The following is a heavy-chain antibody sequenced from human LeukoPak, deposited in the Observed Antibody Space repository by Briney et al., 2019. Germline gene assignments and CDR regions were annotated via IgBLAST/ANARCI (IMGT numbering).Heavy chain of an antibody. V-gene: IGHV4-59*08. D-gene: IGHD2-2*01. CDR1: GGSISSYY. J-gene: IGHJ5*02. CDR3: ARHYAGSFTPLNCSSTSCYAGNSQSWFDP. CDR2: IYYSGST. Sequence: SETLSLTCTVSGGSISSYYWSWIRQPPGKGLEWIGYIYYSGSTNYNPSLKSRVTISVDTSKNQFSLKLSSVTAADTAVYYCARHYAGSFTPLNCSSTSCYAGNSQSWFDPWGQGTLVTVSS.